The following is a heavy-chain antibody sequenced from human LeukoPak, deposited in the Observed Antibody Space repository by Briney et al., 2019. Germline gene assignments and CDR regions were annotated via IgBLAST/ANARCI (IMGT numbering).Heavy chain of an antibody. J-gene: IGHJ4*02. CDR1: GGSISSSSYF. CDR3: ARRLAGGLYYFDY. Sequence: PSETLSLTCTVSGGSISSSSYFWGWIRQPPGKGLVWIGYIYHSGTSYYNPSLRSRVTISVDTSKNQFSLKLSSVTAADTAVYYCARRLAGGLYYFDYWGQGTLVTVSS. CDR2: IYHSGTS. V-gene: IGHV4-39*01. D-gene: IGHD2-8*02.